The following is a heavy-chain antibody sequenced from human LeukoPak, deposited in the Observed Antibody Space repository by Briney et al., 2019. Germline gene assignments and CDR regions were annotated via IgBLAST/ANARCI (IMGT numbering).Heavy chain of an antibody. CDR1: GFTFSSYA. J-gene: IGHJ4*02. V-gene: IGHV3-30-3*01. CDR3: ARSLPMSCPDY. Sequence: GGSLRLSCAASGFTFSSYAMHWVRQAPGKGLEWVAVISYDGSNKYYADSVKGRFTISRDNAKNSLSLQMNSLRAEDTAVYYCARSLPMSCPDYWGQGTLVTVSS. CDR2: ISYDGSNK. D-gene: IGHD1-26*01.